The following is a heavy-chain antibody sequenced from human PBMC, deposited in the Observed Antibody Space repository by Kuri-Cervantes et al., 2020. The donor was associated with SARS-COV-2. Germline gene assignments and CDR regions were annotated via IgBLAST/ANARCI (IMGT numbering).Heavy chain of an antibody. CDR3: AKGRIHHSDAFDI. D-gene: IGHD1-14*01. CDR1: GFTSSNAW. Sequence: GESLKISCAASGFTSSNAWMSWVRQAPGKGLEWVSAISGSGGSTYYADSVKGRFTISRDNSKNTLYLQMNSLRAEDTAVYYCAKGRIHHSDAFDIWGQGTMVTVSS. V-gene: IGHV3-23*01. J-gene: IGHJ3*02. CDR2: ISGSGGST.